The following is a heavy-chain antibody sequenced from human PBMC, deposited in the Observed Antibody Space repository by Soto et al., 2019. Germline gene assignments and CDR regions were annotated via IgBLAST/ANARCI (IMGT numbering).Heavy chain of an antibody. J-gene: IGHJ4*02. CDR3: ARDQTTYYYGSGSYYY. CDR1: GFTFSSYW. CDR2: IKQDGSEK. D-gene: IGHD3-10*01. Sequence: EVQLVESGGGLVQPGGSLRLSCAASGFTFSSYWMSWVRQAPGKGLEWVAIIKQDGSEKYYVDSVKGRFTISRDNAKNSLYLQMNSLRAEDTAVYYCARDQTTYYYGSGSYYYWGQGTLVTVSS. V-gene: IGHV3-7*01.